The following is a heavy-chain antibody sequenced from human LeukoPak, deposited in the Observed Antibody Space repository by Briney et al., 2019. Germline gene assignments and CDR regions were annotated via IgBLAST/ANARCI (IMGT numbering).Heavy chain of an antibody. CDR1: GGSISSSSYY. CDR2: IYYSGST. Sequence: KPSETLSLTCTVSGGSISSSSYYWGWIRQPPGKGLEWIGSIYYSGSTYYNPSLKSRVTISVDTSKNQFSLKLSSVTAADTAVYYCARHHWSRSSSRTFDPWGQGTLVTVSS. V-gene: IGHV4-39*01. J-gene: IGHJ5*02. CDR3: ARHHWSRSSSRTFDP. D-gene: IGHD6-6*01.